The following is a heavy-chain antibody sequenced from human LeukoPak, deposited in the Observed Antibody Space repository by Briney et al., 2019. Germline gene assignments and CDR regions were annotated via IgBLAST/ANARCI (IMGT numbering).Heavy chain of an antibody. D-gene: IGHD1-26*01. CDR2: ISSSSYI. V-gene: IGHV3-21*01. CDR3: ARGLYSGSYWIDY. J-gene: IGHJ4*02. Sequence: GGSLRLSCAASGFTFSSYSMNWVRQAPGKGLEWVSSISSSSYIYYADSVKGRFTISRDNAKNSLYLQMNSLRAEDTAVYYCARGLYSGSYWIDYWGQGTLVTVSS. CDR1: GFTFSSYS.